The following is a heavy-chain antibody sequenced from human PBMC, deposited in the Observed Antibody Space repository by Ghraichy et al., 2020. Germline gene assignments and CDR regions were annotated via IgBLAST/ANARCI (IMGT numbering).Heavy chain of an antibody. Sequence: SETLSLTCTVSGGSISSYYWSWIRQPPGKGLEWIGYIYTSGSTNYNPSLKSRVTISVDTSKNQFSLKLSSVTAADTAVYYCARQTKDYYDSSGYYLDYWGQGTLVTVSS. J-gene: IGHJ4*02. CDR1: GGSISSYY. D-gene: IGHD3-22*01. CDR3: ARQTKDYYDSSGYYLDY. V-gene: IGHV4-4*09. CDR2: IYTSGST.